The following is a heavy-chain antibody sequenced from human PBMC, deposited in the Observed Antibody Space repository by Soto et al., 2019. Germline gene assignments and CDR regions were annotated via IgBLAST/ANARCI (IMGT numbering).Heavy chain of an antibody. J-gene: IGHJ3*02. CDR3: ARDRQVNWGVDAFDI. D-gene: IGHD7-27*01. CDR2: INAGNGNT. V-gene: IGHV1-3*01. CDR1: GYTFTSYA. Sequence: ASVKVSCKASGYTFTSYAMHWVRQAPGQRLEWMGWINAGNGNTKYSQKFQGRVTITRDTSASTAYMELSSLRSEDTAVYYCARDRQVNWGVDAFDIWGQGTMVTVSS.